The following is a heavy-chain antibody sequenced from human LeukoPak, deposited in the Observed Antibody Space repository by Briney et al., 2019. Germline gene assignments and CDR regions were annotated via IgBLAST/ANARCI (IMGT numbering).Heavy chain of an antibody. J-gene: IGHJ5*02. CDR3: ARSSITYYDILTGYYRWFDR. V-gene: IGHV4-34*01. Sequence: SETLSLTCAVYGGSFSGYYWSWIRQPPGKGLEWIGEINHSGSTNYNPSLKSRVTISVDTSKNQFSLKLSSVTAADTAVYYCARSSITYYDILTGYYRWFDRCGQGTLVTVSS. CDR2: INHSGST. D-gene: IGHD3-9*01. CDR1: GGSFSGYY.